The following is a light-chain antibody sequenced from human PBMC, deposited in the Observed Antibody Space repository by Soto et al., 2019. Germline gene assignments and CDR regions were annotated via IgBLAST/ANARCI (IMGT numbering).Light chain of an antibody. V-gene: IGKV3-20*01. CDR3: HQFGYSPRT. J-gene: IGKJ1*01. CDR1: QTVNSDY. Sequence: EIVLTQSPGTLSLSPGETATLSCRATQTVNSDYVAWFQQRPGQPPRLLIFATSRRATDIPDRFSGSGSGTDFALAIRRLEPEDFAVYYCHQFGYSPRTFGQGTKVEI. CDR2: ATS.